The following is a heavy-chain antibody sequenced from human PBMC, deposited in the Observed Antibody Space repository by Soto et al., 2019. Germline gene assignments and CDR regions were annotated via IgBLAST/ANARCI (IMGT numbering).Heavy chain of an antibody. Sequence: QVQLVDSGGGVVQTGRSLRLSCAASGFTFSSYGMQWVRQAPGKGLEWVAHISYDGSKTYYADSVKGRFSIYRDNSKNTLYMQMNSLRVEDTAVYYCVGGYYYGDYWGQGTLVTVSS. D-gene: IGHD3-22*01. J-gene: IGHJ4*02. CDR3: VGGYYYGDY. CDR2: ISYDGSKT. V-gene: IGHV3-30*03. CDR1: GFTFSSYG.